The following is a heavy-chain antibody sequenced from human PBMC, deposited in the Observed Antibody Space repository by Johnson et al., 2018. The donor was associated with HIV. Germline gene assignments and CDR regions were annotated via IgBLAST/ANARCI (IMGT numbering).Heavy chain of an antibody. CDR1: GFTFSDYY. CDR2: ISGSGGTI. V-gene: IGHV3-11*04. D-gene: IGHD2-15*01. CDR3: ARSKDCSGGSCPDAFDL. Sequence: VQLVESGGGLVKPGGSLRLSCVASGFTFSDYYMTWIRQAPGKGLEWVSYISGSGGTIYSADSVQGRFTISRDNARNSLYLQMNSLRVEDTAVYYCARSKDCSGGSCPDAFDLWGQGTMVTVSS. J-gene: IGHJ3*01.